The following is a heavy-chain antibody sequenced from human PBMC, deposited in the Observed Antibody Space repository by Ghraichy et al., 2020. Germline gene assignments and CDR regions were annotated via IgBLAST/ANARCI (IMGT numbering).Heavy chain of an antibody. V-gene: IGHV4-39*01. Sequence: SETLSLTCTVSGGSISSSSYYWGWIRQPPGKGLEWIGSIYYSGSTYYNPSLKSRVTISVDTSKNQFSLKLSSVTAADTAVYYCARHARLRGWDGMDVWGQGTTVTVSS. CDR3: ARHARLRGWDGMDV. CDR2: IYYSGST. D-gene: IGHD5-12*01. J-gene: IGHJ6*02. CDR1: GGSISSSSYY.